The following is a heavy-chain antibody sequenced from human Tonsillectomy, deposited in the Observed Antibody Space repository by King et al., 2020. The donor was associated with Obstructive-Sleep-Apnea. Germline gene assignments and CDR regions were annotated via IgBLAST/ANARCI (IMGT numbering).Heavy chain of an antibody. J-gene: IGHJ4*02. CDR2: IRYDGSNK. Sequence: MQLVQSGGGVVQPGGSLRLSCAASGFTFSSYGMHWVRQAPGKGLEWVAFIRYDGSNKYYADSVKGRFTISRDNSKNTLYLQMNSLRAEDTAVYYCAKEPRAFRIAAAGTWDYWGQGTLVTVSS. CDR3: AKEPRAFRIAAAGTWDY. CDR1: GFTFSSYG. D-gene: IGHD6-13*01. V-gene: IGHV3-30*02.